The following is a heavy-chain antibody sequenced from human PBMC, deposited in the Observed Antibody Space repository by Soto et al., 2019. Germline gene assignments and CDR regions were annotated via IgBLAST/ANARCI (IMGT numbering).Heavy chain of an antibody. Sequence: EDQLVESGGGLVKPGGSLRLSCAASGFSFDTYNMNWVRQAPGKGLEWVSSISSGRPDIFYADSVRGRFTISRDDAKKSLFLQTNSLRADDTAVYYCARDHLGIAAGDFDLWGQGTLVTVSS. V-gene: IGHV3-21*02. J-gene: IGHJ4*02. D-gene: IGHD6-19*01. CDR1: GFSFDTYN. CDR2: ISSGRPDI. CDR3: ARDHLGIAAGDFDL.